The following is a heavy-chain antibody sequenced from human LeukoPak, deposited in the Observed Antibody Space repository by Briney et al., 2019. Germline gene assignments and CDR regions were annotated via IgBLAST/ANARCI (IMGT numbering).Heavy chain of an antibody. CDR2: ITHSGST. J-gene: IGHJ2*01. D-gene: IGHD3-22*01. V-gene: IGHV4-34*01. CDR1: GVSFSGYY. Sequence: SETLSLTCAVYGVSFSGYYWSWIRQPPGKGLEWIGEITHSGSTNYNPSLKSRVTMSVHTSKNQFSLKLTSVTAADTAVYYCARADYYDSSGYSHWYFDLWGRGTLVTVSS. CDR3: ARADYYDSSGYSHWYFDL.